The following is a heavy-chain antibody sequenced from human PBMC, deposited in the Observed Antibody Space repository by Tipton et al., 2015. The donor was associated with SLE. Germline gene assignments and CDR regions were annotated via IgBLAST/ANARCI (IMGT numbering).Heavy chain of an antibody. Sequence: SLRLSCAASGFLFRFFAMHWVGQVPGKGLEWVSGFSWNSGNVGYADSVKGRFTISSDNAKNYLYLEMNSLRPEDTALYYCVRDIGTVTAALGFWGQGTLVTVSS. J-gene: IGHJ4*02. CDR1: GFLFRFFA. D-gene: IGHD4-17*01. CDR3: VRDIGTVTAALGF. CDR2: FSWNSGNV. V-gene: IGHV3-9*01.